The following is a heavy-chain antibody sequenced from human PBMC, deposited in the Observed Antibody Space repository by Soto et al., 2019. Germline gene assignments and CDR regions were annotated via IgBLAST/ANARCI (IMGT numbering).Heavy chain of an antibody. CDR3: TKGVTSNYYYFYAVDV. Sequence: GASVTVSCTASGGTFSTYAISWVRQAPGQGLEWMGGFIPMFGTAKYAQSFQGRVTITADESTSTAYMELSSLRSEDTAVYYCTKGVTSNYYYFYAVDVWGQGTTVTVSS. J-gene: IGHJ6*02. CDR1: GGTFSTYA. V-gene: IGHV1-69*13. CDR2: FIPMFGTA. D-gene: IGHD4-17*01.